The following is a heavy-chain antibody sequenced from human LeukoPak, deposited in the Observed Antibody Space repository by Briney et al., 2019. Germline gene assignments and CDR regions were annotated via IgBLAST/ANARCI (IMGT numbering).Heavy chain of an antibody. Sequence: GGSLRLSCAASGLTFRSYAMSWVRQAPGKGLEWVSGISGSGGSAYYADSVKGRFTISRDNSKNMLYLQMNSLRAEDTAVYYCAKGSRYCSSTSCYRGNAFDIWGQGTMVTVSS. CDR2: ISGSGGSA. D-gene: IGHD2-2*02. CDR3: AKGSRYCSSTSCYRGNAFDI. J-gene: IGHJ3*02. V-gene: IGHV3-23*01. CDR1: GLTFRSYA.